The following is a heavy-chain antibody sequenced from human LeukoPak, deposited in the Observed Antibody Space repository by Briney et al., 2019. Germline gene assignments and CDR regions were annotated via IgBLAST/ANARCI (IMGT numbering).Heavy chain of an antibody. D-gene: IGHD4-11*01. J-gene: IGHJ4*02. Sequence: GGSLRLSCAASGFTFSSYWMGWVREAPGRGLEWVANIKTDGSEKYYVDSVKGRFTISRDNAKNSLYLQMNSLRAEDTAVYYCVRDYSDYTRWEDHWGQGTLVTVSS. CDR3: VRDYSDYTRWEDH. V-gene: IGHV3-7*01. CDR2: IKTDGSEK. CDR1: GFTFSSYW.